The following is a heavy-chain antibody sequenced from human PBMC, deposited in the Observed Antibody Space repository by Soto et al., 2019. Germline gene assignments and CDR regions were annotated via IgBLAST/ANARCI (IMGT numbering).Heavy chain of an antibody. CDR3: TTQGLTAYCGGDCLLWGMDV. J-gene: IGHJ6*02. D-gene: IGHD2-21*02. CDR1: GFTFSNAW. V-gene: IGHV3-15*01. Sequence: GYLRLSCAASGFTFSNAWMSWVRQAPGKGLEWVGRIKSKTDGGTADYAAPVKGRFTISRDDSKNTLYLQMNSLKTEDTAVYYCTTQGLTAYCGGDCLLWGMDVWGQGTTVTVSS. CDR2: IKSKTDGGTA.